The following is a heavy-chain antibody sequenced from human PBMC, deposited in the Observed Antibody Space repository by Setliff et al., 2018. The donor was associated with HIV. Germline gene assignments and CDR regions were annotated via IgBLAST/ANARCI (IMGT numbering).Heavy chain of an antibody. CDR2: IDYRGST. CDR1: GGPLSSYY. J-gene: IGHJ3*02. CDR3: ARALANWVGRRAFNI. Sequence: SETLSLTCTVSGGPLSSYYWNWIRQPPGKGLEWIGDIDYRGSTNYNPSLQSRVIISADTSKNQFSLKLSSVTAADTAVYFCARALANWVGRRAFNIWGQGTMVTVSS. V-gene: IGHV4-59*12. D-gene: IGHD1-1*01.